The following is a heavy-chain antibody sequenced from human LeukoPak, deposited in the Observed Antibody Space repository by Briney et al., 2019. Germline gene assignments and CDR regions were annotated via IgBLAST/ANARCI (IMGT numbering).Heavy chain of an antibody. V-gene: IGHV4-39*01. D-gene: IGHD6-19*01. CDR1: GGSISSSSYY. J-gene: IGHJ6*03. CDR3: ARHQWHYYYYMGV. CDR2: IYYSGDT. Sequence: TETLSLTCTVSGGSISSSSYYWGWIRQPPGKGLEWIGSIYYSGDTYYTPSLKSRRDTISVDTSKNQFSLRLSSVTAADTAVYYCARHQWHYYYYMGVWGKGSTVTVSS.